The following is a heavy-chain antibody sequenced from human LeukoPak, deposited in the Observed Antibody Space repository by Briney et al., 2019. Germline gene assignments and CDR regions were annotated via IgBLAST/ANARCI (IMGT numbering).Heavy chain of an antibody. J-gene: IGHJ5*02. CDR1: GGYISSSL. Sequence: SETLSLTCTVSGGYISSSLWTWIRQAPGKGLELIGFTYDGGRGNYKPSLRSRVDISLDTSNNRYSLRLTSVPAADTGVYYCARLWRPHDYDNWFDHWGQGILVTVSS. D-gene: IGHD4-17*01. V-gene: IGHV4-59*13. CDR3: ARLWRPHDYDNWFDH. CDR2: TYDGGRG.